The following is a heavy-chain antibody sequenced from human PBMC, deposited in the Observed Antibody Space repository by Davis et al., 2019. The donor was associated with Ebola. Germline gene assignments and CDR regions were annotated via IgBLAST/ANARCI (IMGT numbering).Heavy chain of an antibody. V-gene: IGHV4-34*01. CDR1: GGSFSGYY. D-gene: IGHD6-13*01. Sequence: SETLSLTCAVYGGSFSGYYWSWIRQPPGKGLEWIGEINHSGSTNYNPSLKSRVTISVDTSKNQFSLKLRSVTAADTAVYYCATSYSSSLDAFDIWGQGTMVTVSS. CDR3: ATSYSSSLDAFDI. CDR2: INHSGST. J-gene: IGHJ3*02.